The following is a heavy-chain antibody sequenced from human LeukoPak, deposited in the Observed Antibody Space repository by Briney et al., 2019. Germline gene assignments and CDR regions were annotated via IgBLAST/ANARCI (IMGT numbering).Heavy chain of an antibody. D-gene: IGHD5-24*01. CDR1: GFTFSSYN. CDR3: ARDSRDGIVDY. J-gene: IGHJ4*02. Sequence: PGGSLRFSCGASGFTFSSYNMDWVRQAPGKGLEWVSSISSSSSYIYYADSVKGRFTISRDNAKNSLFLQMNSLRAEDTAVYYCARDSRDGIVDYWGQGTLVTVSS. V-gene: IGHV3-21*01. CDR2: ISSSSSYI.